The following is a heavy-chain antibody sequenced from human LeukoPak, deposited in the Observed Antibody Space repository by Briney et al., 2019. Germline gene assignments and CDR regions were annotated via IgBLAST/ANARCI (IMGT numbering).Heavy chain of an antibody. CDR3: ASPDYYGSGSYRFDP. V-gene: IGHV1-2*02. CDR1: AYTFTGYY. CDR2: INLNNGGT. Sequence: ASVKVSCKASAYTFTGYYMHWVRQAPGQGLEWMGWINLNNGGTNYAQKFQGRVTMTSDTSISTAYMQLNGLTSDDTAIYYCASPDYYGSGSYRFDPWGQGTPVTVSS. J-gene: IGHJ5*02. D-gene: IGHD3-10*01.